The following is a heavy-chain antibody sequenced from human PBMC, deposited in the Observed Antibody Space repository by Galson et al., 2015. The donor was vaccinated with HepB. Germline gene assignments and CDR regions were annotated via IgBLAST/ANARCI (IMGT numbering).Heavy chain of an antibody. CDR1: GFTFDDSA. Sequence: SLRLSCAGSGFTFDDSAMHWVRQAPGKGLEWVSGISWNSGNIVYADSVKGRFTVSRDNAKNSLYLQMNSLRAEDTALYFCARGKFSATWTTSPAFDYWGQGTLVTVSS. CDR2: ISWNSGNI. J-gene: IGHJ4*02. CDR3: ARGKFSATWTTSPAFDY. V-gene: IGHV3-9*01. D-gene: IGHD4-17*01.